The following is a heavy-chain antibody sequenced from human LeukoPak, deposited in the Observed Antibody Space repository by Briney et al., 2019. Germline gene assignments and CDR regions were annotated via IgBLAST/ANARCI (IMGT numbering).Heavy chain of an antibody. CDR1: GYTFTGYY. CDR2: INPNSGGT. V-gene: IGHV1-2*02. CDR3: ARVAEVSFGELIDY. Sequence: ASVKVSCKASGYTFTGYYMHWVRQAPGQGLEWMGWINPNSGGTNYAQKFQGRVTMTRDTSISTAYMELSRLRSDDTAVYYCARVAEVSFGELIDYWGEGTLVTVSS. D-gene: IGHD3-10*01. J-gene: IGHJ4*02.